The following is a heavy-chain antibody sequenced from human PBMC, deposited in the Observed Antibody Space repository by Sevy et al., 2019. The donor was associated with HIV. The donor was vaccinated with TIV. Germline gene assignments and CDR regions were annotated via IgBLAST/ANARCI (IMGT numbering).Heavy chain of an antibody. V-gene: IGHV3-48*01. CDR2: ISSSSSTI. Sequence: GGSLRLSCAASGFTFSSYSMNWVRQAPGKGLEWVSYISSSSSTIYYADSVKGRFTISRDNAKNSLYLQMNSLRAEDTAVYYCARNGSYYDFWSGYYGGGFDYWGQGTLVTVSS. J-gene: IGHJ4*02. CDR1: GFTFSSYS. D-gene: IGHD3-3*01. CDR3: ARNGSYYDFWSGYYGGGFDY.